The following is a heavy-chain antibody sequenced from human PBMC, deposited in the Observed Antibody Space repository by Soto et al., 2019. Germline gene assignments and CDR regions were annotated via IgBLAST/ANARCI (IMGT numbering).Heavy chain of an antibody. CDR2: IVVGSGNT. D-gene: IGHD3-22*01. V-gene: IGHV1-58*01. CDR1: GFTFTSSA. CDR3: AARGTNYDSSGYYFHDAFDI. Sequence: GASVKVSFKASGFTFTSSAVQWVRQARGQRLEWIGWIVVGSGNTNYAQKFQERVTITRDMSTSTAYMELSSLRSEDTAVYYCAARGTNYDSSGYYFHDAFDIWGQGTMVTVSS. J-gene: IGHJ3*02.